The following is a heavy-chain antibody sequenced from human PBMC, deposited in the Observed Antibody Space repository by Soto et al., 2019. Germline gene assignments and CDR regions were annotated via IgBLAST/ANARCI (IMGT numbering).Heavy chain of an antibody. CDR2: IYYSGST. D-gene: IGHD3-16*01. V-gene: IGHV4-59*08. Sequence: SETLSLTCTVSGGSISCYYWSWIRQPPGKGLEWIGYIYYSGSTNYNPSLKSRVTISVDTSKNQFSLKLSSVTAADTAVYYCARRPPGKGANWFDPWGQGTLVTVSS. CDR1: GGSISCYY. J-gene: IGHJ5*02. CDR3: ARRPPGKGANWFDP.